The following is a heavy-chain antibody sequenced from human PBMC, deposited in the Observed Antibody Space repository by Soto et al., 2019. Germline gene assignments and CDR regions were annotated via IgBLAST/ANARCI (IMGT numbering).Heavy chain of an antibody. J-gene: IGHJ6*02. V-gene: IGHV3-48*02. CDR1: GFTFSSYS. CDR2: ISSSSSTI. D-gene: IGHD1-26*01. CDR3: ARDQRVGATFPYYGMDV. Sequence: GGSPRLSCAASGFTFSSYSMNWVRQAPGKGLEWVSYISSSSSTIYYADSVKGRFTISRDNAKNSLYLQMNSLRDEDTAVYYCARDQRVGATFPYYGMDVWGQGTTVTVSS.